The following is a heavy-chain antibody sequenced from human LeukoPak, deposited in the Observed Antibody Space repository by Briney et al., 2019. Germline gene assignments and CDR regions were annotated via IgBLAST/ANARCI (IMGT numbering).Heavy chain of an antibody. D-gene: IGHD6-19*01. CDR2: ISSSSSYI. CDR3: ARVGSGRYFDY. V-gene: IGHV3-21*01. CDR1: GFTFSSYS. J-gene: IGHJ4*02. Sequence: GGSLRLSCEASGFTFSSYSMNWVRQAPGKGLEWVSSISSSSSYIYYADSVKGRFTISRDNAKNSLYLQMNSLRAEDTAVYYCARVGSGRYFDYWGQGTLVTVSS.